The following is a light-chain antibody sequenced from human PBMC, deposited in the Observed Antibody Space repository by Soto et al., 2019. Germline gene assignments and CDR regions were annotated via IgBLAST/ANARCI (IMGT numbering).Light chain of an antibody. CDR3: QQYSDSSGA. Sequence: DIQMTQPNLTLSASVGDRVTITCRASQSISSWLAWYQQKPGKAPKLLIYDASSLESGVPSRFSGSGSGTDFTLTISSLQPDDFATYYCQQYSDSSGAFGQGTMVDI. V-gene: IGKV1-5*01. CDR2: DAS. CDR1: QSISSW. J-gene: IGKJ1*01.